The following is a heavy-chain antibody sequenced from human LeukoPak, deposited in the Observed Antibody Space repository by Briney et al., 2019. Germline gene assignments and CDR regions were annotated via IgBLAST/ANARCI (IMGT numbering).Heavy chain of an antibody. Sequence: GESLRLSCATSGFTFSHYAMSWVRQAPGKGLEWVSAISVSGGSTYYADSVTGRFTISRDNSNNTLYLLMNSLRAEDTAVYYCVKGDSAMVPSDYWGQGTLVTVSS. CDR1: GFTFSHYA. J-gene: IGHJ4*02. CDR2: ISVSGGST. V-gene: IGHV3-23*01. CDR3: VKGDSAMVPSDY. D-gene: IGHD5-18*01.